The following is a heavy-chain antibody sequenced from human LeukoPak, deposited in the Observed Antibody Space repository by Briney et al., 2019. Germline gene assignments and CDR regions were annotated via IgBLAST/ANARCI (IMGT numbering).Heavy chain of an antibody. CDR1: GFTFDDYA. CDR2: ISWNSGSI. D-gene: IGHD1-26*01. V-gene: IGHV3-9*01. J-gene: IGHJ4*02. Sequence: GGSLRLSCAASGFTFDDYAMHWVRQAPGMGLEWVSGISWNSGSIGYADSVKGRFTISRDNAKNSLYLQMNSLRAEDTALYYCAKSLVGATVGTIDYWGQGTLVTVSS. CDR3: AKSLVGATVGTIDY.